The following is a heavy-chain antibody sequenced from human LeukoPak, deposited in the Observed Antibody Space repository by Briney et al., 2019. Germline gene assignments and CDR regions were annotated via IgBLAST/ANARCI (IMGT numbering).Heavy chain of an antibody. V-gene: IGHV4-38-2*01. CDR3: ARARAGDYGFYYYYMEV. D-gene: IGHD4-17*01. CDR1: GYSISSGYY. J-gene: IGHJ6*03. CDR2: IYRSGST. Sequence: SETLSLTCAVSGYSISSGYYWGWIRQPPGKGLEGIGRIYRSGSTYYNPSLKSRVTISVETSKNQFSLKLRSVTAADTAVYYCARARAGDYGFYYYYMEVWGKGTTVTVSS.